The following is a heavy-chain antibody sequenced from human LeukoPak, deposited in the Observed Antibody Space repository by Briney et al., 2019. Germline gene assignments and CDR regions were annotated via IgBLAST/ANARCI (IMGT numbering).Heavy chain of an antibody. D-gene: IGHD6-6*01. CDR1: GGTFSSYA. Sequence: SVKLSCKASGGTFSSYAISWVRQAPGQGLEWMGRIIPILGIANYAQKFQGRVTITADKSTSTAYMELSSLRSEDTAVYYCARDRARKSSSSYDYWGQGTLVTVSS. J-gene: IGHJ4*02. V-gene: IGHV1-69*04. CDR2: IIPILGIA. CDR3: ARDRARKSSSSYDY.